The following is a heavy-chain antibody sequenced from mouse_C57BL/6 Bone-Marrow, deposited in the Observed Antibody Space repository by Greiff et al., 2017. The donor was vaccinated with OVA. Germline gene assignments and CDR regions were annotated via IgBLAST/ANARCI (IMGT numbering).Heavy chain of an antibody. CDR1: GFTFSSYA. J-gene: IGHJ3*01. V-gene: IGHV5-4*01. D-gene: IGHD4-1*01. CDR3: AREGWDPVAY. Sequence: EVQLQESGGGLVKPGGSLKLSCAASGFTFSSYAMSWVRPTPDKRLEWVATISDGGSYTYYPDNVKGRFTISRDNAKNNLYRQMSHLKSEDTAMYYCAREGWDPVAYWGQGTLVTVSA. CDR2: ISDGGSYT.